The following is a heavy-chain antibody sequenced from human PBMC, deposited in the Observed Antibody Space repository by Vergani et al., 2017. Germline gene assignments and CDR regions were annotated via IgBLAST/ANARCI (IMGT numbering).Heavy chain of an antibody. V-gene: IGHV1-24*01. Sequence: QVQLVQSGAEVKKPGASVKVSCKVSGYTLTELSMHWVRQAPGKGLEWMGGFDPEDGETIDAQKFQGRATMTEDTSTETAYMELSSLRSEDTAVYYCATANYYDSSGYYRWGQGTLVTVSS. CDR3: ATANYYDSSGYYR. CDR2: FDPEDGET. CDR1: GYTLTELS. J-gene: IGHJ4*02. D-gene: IGHD3-22*01.